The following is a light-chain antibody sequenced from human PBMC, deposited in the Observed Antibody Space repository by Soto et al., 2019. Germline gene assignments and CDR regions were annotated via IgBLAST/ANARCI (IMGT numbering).Light chain of an antibody. V-gene: IGKV3-20*01. CDR3: QQYGSSRT. J-gene: IGKJ1*01. CDR2: GAS. CDR1: QYVTSNY. Sequence: EIVLTQSPGTLSSSPGERVTLSCRASQYVTSNYLAWYQQKPGQAPRLLIFGASIRDTGLPDRFSGSGSGTDFTLTISRLEPEDFAVYYCQQYGSSRTFGQGTKVDIK.